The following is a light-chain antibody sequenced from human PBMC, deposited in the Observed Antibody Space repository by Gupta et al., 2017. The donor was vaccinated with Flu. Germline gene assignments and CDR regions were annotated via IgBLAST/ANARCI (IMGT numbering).Light chain of an antibody. V-gene: IGKV1-39*01. CDR2: SVS. J-gene: IGKJ2*03. Sequence: DIQLTQSPSSLSASVGDRVTITCRASQNINKFLNWYQQKPGKAPEVLVYSVSSSQTGVPSRFSGSGSGTHFTLTISMLQPADFATYYCQRTYSIPDSFGQGTKLEV. CDR1: QNINKF. CDR3: QRTYSIPDS.